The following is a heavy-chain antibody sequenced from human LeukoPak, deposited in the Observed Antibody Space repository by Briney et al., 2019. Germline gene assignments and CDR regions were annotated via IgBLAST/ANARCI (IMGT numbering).Heavy chain of an antibody. CDR3: VKNYGDYEGTFDY. CDR2: INPNSGGT. D-gene: IGHD4-17*01. CDR1: GYTFTSYG. J-gene: IGHJ4*02. V-gene: IGHV1-2*02. Sequence: ASVKVSCKASGYTFTSYGISWVRQAPGQGLEWMGWINPNSGGTKYAQKFQGRVTMTRDTSISTAYMELSRLRFDDTAVYYCVKNYGDYEGTFDYWGQGTLVTVSS.